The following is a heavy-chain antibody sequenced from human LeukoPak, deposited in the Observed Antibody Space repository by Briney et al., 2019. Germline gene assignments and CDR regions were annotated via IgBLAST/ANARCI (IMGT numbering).Heavy chain of an antibody. J-gene: IGHJ4*02. CDR1: GFTFSSCA. CDR2: ISAGGATT. Sequence: SGGSLRLSCAASGFTFSSCAMSWVRQAPGKGLEWVSVISAGGATTYYADSVKGRFTISRDNSKNTLYLQMNSLSAEDTAIYFCAKRGRDLDYWGQGTLVTVSS. D-gene: IGHD3-10*01. CDR3: AKRGRDLDY. V-gene: IGHV3-23*01.